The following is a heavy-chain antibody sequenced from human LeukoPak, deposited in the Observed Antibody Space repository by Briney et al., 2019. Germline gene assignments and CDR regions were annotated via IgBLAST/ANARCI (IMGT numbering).Heavy chain of an antibody. CDR3: ALSGLLYDSSGNDAFDI. CDR2: ISGSGGST. V-gene: IGHV3-23*01. J-gene: IGHJ3*02. Sequence: GGSLRLSCAASGFTFSSYAMSWVRQAPGKGLEWVSAISGSGGSTYYADSVKGRFTISRDNTKNPLYLQMNSLRAEDTAVYYCALSGLLYDSSGNDAFDIWGQGTMVTVSS. D-gene: IGHD3-22*01. CDR1: GFTFSSYA.